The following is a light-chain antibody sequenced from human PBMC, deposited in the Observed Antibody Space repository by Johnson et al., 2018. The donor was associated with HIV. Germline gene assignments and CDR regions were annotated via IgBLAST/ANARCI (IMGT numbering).Light chain of an antibody. Sequence: QPVLTQPPSVSAAPGQKVTISCSGSSSNIGNSYVSWYQQLPGTAPKLLIYDNNKRPSGIPDRFSGSKSGTSATLGITGLQTGDEADYYCGTWGGVVGTGTKVTFL. CDR3: GTWGGV. V-gene: IGLV1-51*01. CDR1: SSNIGNSY. CDR2: DNN. J-gene: IGLJ1*01.